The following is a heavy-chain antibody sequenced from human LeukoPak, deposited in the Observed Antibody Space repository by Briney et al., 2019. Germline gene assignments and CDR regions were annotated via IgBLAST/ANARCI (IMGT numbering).Heavy chain of an antibody. CDR2: INPSGGST. V-gene: IGHV1-46*01. D-gene: IGHD3-10*01. CDR1: GYTFTSYY. Sequence: ASVKVSCKASGYTFTSYYMHWVRQAPGQGLEWMGIINPSGGSTSYAQKFQGRVTMTRDTSTSTVYMELSSLRSEDTAVYYCARDLGVELLWFGELGGFDYWGQGTLVTVSS. J-gene: IGHJ4*02. CDR3: ARDLGVELLWFGELGGFDY.